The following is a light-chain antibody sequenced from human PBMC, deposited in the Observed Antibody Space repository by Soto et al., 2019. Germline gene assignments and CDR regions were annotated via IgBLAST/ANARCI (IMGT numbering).Light chain of an antibody. J-gene: IGKJ3*01. CDR3: QEDSKWTLVT. V-gene: IGKV3-15*01. CDR2: AAS. CDR1: QSVGRN. Sequence: EIVVTQSPGILSVSPGDRATLSCRASQSVGRNLAWYQQKPGQAPTLLIYAASTRAPGLPARFSGSGSGTDFNLTISSLQSEDFAVYYCQEDSKWTLVTFGPGTRVDIK.